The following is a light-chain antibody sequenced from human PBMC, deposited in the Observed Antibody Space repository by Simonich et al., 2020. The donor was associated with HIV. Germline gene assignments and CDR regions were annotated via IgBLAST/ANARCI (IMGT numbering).Light chain of an antibody. Sequence: DIVMTQSPDSLAVSLGERATINCKSSQSILNSSNNQKYLAWYQQKPGQPPKLLIYWASTRESGVPDRFSGSGSGTDFTLTISSLQAEDVAVYYCQQYYSTPRTFGQGTKVEIK. V-gene: IGKV4-1*01. CDR1: QSILNSSNNQKY. J-gene: IGKJ1*01. CDR3: QQYYSTPRT. CDR2: WAS.